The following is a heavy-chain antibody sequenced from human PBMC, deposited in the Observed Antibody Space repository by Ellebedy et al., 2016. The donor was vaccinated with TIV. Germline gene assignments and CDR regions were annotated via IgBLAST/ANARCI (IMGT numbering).Heavy chain of an antibody. Sequence: SETLSLXXTVSGGSISSDTDYWGWIRQPPGKGLEWIGTISYTGITYYKSSLKSRVTISVDTSKNQFSLQLSSVTAADTAVYYSARQPRYCSNGICYYYYYMDVWGKGTAVTVSS. D-gene: IGHD2-8*01. CDR2: ISYTGIT. CDR1: GGSISSDTDY. J-gene: IGHJ6*03. CDR3: ARQPRYCSNGICYYYYYMDV. V-gene: IGHV4-39*01.